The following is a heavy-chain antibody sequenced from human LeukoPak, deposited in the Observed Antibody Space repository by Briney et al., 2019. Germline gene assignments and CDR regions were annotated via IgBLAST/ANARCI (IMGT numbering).Heavy chain of an antibody. CDR2: INPSGGST. D-gene: IGHD2-15*01. CDR1: GYTFTSYY. J-gene: IGHJ4*02. Sequence: GASVKVSCKASGYTFTSYYMHWVRQAPGQGLEWMGIINPSGGSTSYAQKFQGRVTMTRDTSTSTVYMELSSLRSEDTAVYYRASSEYCSGGSCYGPFDYWGQGTLVTVSS. V-gene: IGHV1-46*01. CDR3: ASSEYCSGGSCYGPFDY.